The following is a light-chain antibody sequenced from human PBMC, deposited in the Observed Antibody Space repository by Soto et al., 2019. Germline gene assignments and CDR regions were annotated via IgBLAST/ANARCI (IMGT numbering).Light chain of an antibody. J-gene: IGLJ1*01. Sequence: QSVLTQPPSVSGAPGQRVTISCTGSSSNIGAGYHVNWYQQLPGTAPKLLIHGNSNRPSGVPDRFSGSKSGTSASLAITGLQAEDEADYYCHSYDRSLSGYVLGTGTKVTAL. V-gene: IGLV1-40*01. CDR2: GNS. CDR3: HSYDRSLSGYV. CDR1: SSNIGAGYH.